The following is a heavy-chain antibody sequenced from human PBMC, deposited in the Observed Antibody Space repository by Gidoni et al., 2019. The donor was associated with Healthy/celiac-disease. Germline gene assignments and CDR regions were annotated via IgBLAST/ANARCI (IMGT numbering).Heavy chain of an antibody. CDR1: GFTFSSYW. V-gene: IGHV3-7*01. CDR3: ARDRRGWNCSGGSCYYYYGMDV. CDR2: IKQDGSEK. J-gene: IGHJ6*02. Sequence: EVQLVESGGGLVKPGGSLRLSCAASGFTFSSYWMSWVRQAPGKGLEWVANIKQDGSEKYYVDSVKGRFTISRDNAKNSLYLQMNSLRAEDTAVYYCARDRRGWNCSGGSCYYYYGMDVWGQGTTVTVSS. D-gene: IGHD2-15*01.